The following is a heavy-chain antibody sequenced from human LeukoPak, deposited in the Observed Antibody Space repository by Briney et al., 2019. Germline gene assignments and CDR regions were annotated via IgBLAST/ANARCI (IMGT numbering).Heavy chain of an antibody. Sequence: SETLSLTCTVSGGSISSYYWSWIRQPPGKGLEWIGYIYYSGSTYYNPSLKSRVTISVDTSKNQFSLKLSSVTAADTAVYYCARGGRYCSSTSCYWYWFDPRGQGTLVTVSS. V-gene: IGHV4-59*08. CDR1: GGSISSYY. J-gene: IGHJ5*02. CDR3: ARGGRYCSSTSCYWYWFDP. D-gene: IGHD2-2*01. CDR2: IYYSGST.